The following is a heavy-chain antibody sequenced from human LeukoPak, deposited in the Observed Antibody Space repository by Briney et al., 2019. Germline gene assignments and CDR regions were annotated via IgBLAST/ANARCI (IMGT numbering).Heavy chain of an antibody. V-gene: IGHV1-8*01. J-gene: IGHJ6*03. Sequence: ASVKVSCKASGYTFTSYDINWVRQATGQGLEWMGWMNPNSGNTGYAQKFQGRVTMTRNTSISTAYMELSSLRSEDTAVYYCARGLKEWLLIGYYYYMDVWGKGTTVTVSS. D-gene: IGHD3-3*01. CDR3: ARGLKEWLLIGYYYYMDV. CDR1: GYTFTSYD. CDR2: MNPNSGNT.